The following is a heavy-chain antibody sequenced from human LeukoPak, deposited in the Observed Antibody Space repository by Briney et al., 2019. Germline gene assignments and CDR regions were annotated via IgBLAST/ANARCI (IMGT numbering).Heavy chain of an antibody. V-gene: IGHV3-21*01. J-gene: IGHJ4*02. CDR2: ISSSSSYI. D-gene: IGHD6-6*01. Sequence: GGSLRLSCAASGFIVSSNFMNWVRQAPGKGLEWVSSISSSSSYIYYADSVKGRFTISRDNAKNSLYLQMNSLRAEDTAVYYCATRRSSSYDYWGQGTLVTVSS. CDR1: GFIVSSNF. CDR3: ATRRSSSYDY.